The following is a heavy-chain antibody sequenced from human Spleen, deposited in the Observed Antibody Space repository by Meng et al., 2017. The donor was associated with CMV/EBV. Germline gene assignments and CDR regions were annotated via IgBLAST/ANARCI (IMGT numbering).Heavy chain of an antibody. V-gene: IGHV1-2*02. Sequence: ASVKVSCKASGGTFSSYTISWVRQAPGQGLEWMGWINPNSGGTNYAQKFQGRVTMTRDTSISTAYMELSRLRSDDTAVYYCARDAVVPAANFRPVWFDPWGQGTLVTVSS. CDR3: ARDAVVPAANFRPVWFDP. D-gene: IGHD2-2*01. CDR2: INPNSGGT. CDR1: GGTFSSYT. J-gene: IGHJ5*02.